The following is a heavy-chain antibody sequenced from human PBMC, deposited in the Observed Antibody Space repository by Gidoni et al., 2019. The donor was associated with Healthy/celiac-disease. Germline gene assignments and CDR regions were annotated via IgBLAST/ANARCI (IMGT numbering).Heavy chain of an antibody. Sequence: EVQLVESGGGLVQPGRSLRLSCAASGFTFADYAMHWVRQAPGKGLEWVSGISWNSGSIGYADSVKGRFTISRDNAKNSLYLQMNSLRAEDTALYYCAKDLSGGSYFLAAFDIWGQGTMVTVSS. CDR3: AKDLSGGSYFLAAFDI. J-gene: IGHJ3*02. CDR2: ISWNSGSI. D-gene: IGHD1-26*01. V-gene: IGHV3-9*01. CDR1: GFTFADYA.